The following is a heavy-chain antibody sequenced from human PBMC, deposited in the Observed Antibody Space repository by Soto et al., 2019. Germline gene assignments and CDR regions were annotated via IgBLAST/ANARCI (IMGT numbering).Heavy chain of an antibody. D-gene: IGHD3-3*01. CDR2: IKQDGSEK. J-gene: IGHJ6*02. Sequence: GGSLRLSCAASGFTFSRYWMSWVRQAPGKGLEWVANIKQDGSEKYYVDSVKGRFTISGDNAKNSLYQQMNSLRAEDTAVYYCARDYSDFTIFGVVTNYYGMDVWGQGTTVTVSS. V-gene: IGHV3-7*05. CDR3: ARDYSDFTIFGVVTNYYGMDV. CDR1: GFTFSRYW.